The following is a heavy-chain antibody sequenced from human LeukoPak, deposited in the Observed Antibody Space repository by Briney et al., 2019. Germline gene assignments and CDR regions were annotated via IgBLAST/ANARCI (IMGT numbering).Heavy chain of an antibody. J-gene: IGHJ4*02. V-gene: IGHV3-30*04. Sequence: PGGSLRLTFPASGFPFSSYAMHWVRQAPGKGLGGGAVISYDGSNKYYADSVKGRFNISRDNSKNTLYLQMNSLIAEDTAVYYCERDLPDSSGTLIGLDYWGQGTLVTVSS. CDR2: ISYDGSNK. CDR3: ERDLPDSSGTLIGLDY. CDR1: GFPFSSYA. D-gene: IGHD6-13*01.